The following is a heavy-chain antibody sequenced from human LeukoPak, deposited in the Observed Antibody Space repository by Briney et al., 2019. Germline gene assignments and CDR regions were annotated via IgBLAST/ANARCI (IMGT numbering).Heavy chain of an antibody. Sequence: PGGSLRLSCVASGITFSNYAVSWVRQAPEKGLDWVSVISGSAHKIRYADSVKGRFTISRDNSKNTLYLQMNSLRAEDTAVYYCARDYHTVAVAGLFDYWGQGTLVTVSS. CDR2: ISGSAHKI. D-gene: IGHD6-19*01. CDR3: ARDYHTVAVAGLFDY. J-gene: IGHJ4*02. CDR1: GITFSNYA. V-gene: IGHV3-23*01.